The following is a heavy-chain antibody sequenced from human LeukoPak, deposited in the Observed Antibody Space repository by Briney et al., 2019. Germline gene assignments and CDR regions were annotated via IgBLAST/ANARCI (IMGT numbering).Heavy chain of an antibody. V-gene: IGHV3-48*03. CDR1: GFTFSSYE. D-gene: IGHD3-22*01. J-gene: IGHJ4*02. CDR3: ARGEYYYDSSGSGIKTFDY. Sequence: AGSLRLSCAVSGFTFSSYEMNWVRQAPGKGLEWVSYISSGTTIYYADSVKGRFTISRDNAKNSLYLQMNSLRAEDTAVYYCARGEYYYDSSGSGIKTFDYWGQGTLVTVSS. CDR2: ISSGTTI.